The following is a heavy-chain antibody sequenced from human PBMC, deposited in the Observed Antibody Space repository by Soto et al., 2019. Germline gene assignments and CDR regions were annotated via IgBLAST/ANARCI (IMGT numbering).Heavy chain of an antibody. Sequence: VQLQESGPGLVKPSETLSLTCTVSGGSITNYYWSWIRQPPGKGLEWIGYIYSSGSTNYNPSLKSRVTISADTSKNQVSLKLTSVTAADTAVYYCARDHPHSYGIYYFDYWGQGTLVTVSS. D-gene: IGHD5-18*01. CDR1: GGSITNYY. J-gene: IGHJ4*02. V-gene: IGHV4-59*01. CDR2: IYSSGST. CDR3: ARDHPHSYGIYYFDY.